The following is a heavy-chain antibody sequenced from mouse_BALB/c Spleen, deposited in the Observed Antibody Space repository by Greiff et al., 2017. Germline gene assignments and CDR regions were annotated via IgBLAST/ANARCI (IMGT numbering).Heavy chain of an antibody. D-gene: IGHD2-4*01. CDR1: GYTFTSYN. J-gene: IGHJ4*01. CDR3: ARVGLNDYDGYAMDY. CDR2: IYPGNGDT. Sequence: QVQLQQPGAELVKPGASVKMSCKASGYTFTSYNMHWVKQTPGQGLEWIGAIYPGNGDTSYNQKFKGKATLTADKSSSTAYMQLSSLTSEDSAVYYCARVGLNDYDGYAMDYWGQGTSVTVSS. V-gene: IGHV1-12*01.